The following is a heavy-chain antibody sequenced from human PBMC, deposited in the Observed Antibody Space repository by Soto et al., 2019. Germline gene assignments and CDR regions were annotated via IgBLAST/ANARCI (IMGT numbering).Heavy chain of an antibody. V-gene: IGHV2-5*02. CDR2: IYWDDDK. Sequence: QITLKESGPTLVKPTQTLTLTCTSGFSLSTSGVGVGWIRQPPGKALEWLALIYWDDDKRYSPSLKSRLTITKDTSKHQVVLTMTNMDPVDTATYYCAHFPAAGLYYFDYWGQGTLVTVSS. CDR3: AHFPAAGLYYFDY. CDR1: GFSLSTSGVG. J-gene: IGHJ4*02. D-gene: IGHD6-13*01.